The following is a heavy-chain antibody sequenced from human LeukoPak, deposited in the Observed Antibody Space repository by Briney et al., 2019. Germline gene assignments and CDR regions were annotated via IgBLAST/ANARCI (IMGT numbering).Heavy chain of an antibody. CDR1: ASAFDFYA. CDR3: AKPISGVLAVSADWFDP. CDR2: INASGGNT. J-gene: IGHJ5*02. V-gene: IGHV3-23*01. Sequence: KSGGCLRLSWAASASAFDFYAMTWVRQAPGKGLQWVSTINASGGNTYYADSVRGRSTISRDNSKDTLYLQLNSLTAEDPAIYFCAKPISGVLAVSADWFDPWGQGTLVTVSS. D-gene: IGHD6-19*01.